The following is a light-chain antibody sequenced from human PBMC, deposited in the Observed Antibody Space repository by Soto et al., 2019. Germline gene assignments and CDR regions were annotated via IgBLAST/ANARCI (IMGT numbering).Light chain of an antibody. CDR3: QQRSIWLT. Sequence: ETVLTQSPATLSLSPGERATLSCRASQSIRNFLAWYQQKPGQAPRLLIYDTSNRATGIPARFSGSGSGTDFTLTISSLEPEDCAVYYCQQRSIWLTGGGGTKVEIK. CDR1: QSIRNF. J-gene: IGKJ4*02. V-gene: IGKV3-11*01. CDR2: DTS.